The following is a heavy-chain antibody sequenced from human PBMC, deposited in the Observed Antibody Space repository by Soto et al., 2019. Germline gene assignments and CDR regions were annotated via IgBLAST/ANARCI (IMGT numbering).Heavy chain of an antibody. J-gene: IGHJ6*02. Sequence: QVQLVQSGAEVKKPGASVKVSCKASGYTFSSQAINWERQATGQGLVWMGCMNPNSGNTGYAQKFQGRVTMTRNTSISTAYMELSSLRSEDMAVYYCASYVSSCYRGMDVWGQGTTVTVSS. CDR1: GYTFSSQA. V-gene: IGHV1-8*01. D-gene: IGHD6-19*01. CDR3: ASYVSSCYRGMDV. CDR2: MNPNSGNT.